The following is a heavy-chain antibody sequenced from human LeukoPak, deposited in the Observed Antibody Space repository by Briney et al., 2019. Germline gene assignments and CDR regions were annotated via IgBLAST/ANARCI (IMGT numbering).Heavy chain of an antibody. CDR3: ARTRGVPYGDYLNDY. CDR2: VFYSGRT. D-gene: IGHD4-17*01. CDR1: GGSISSYY. Sequence: SETLSLTCTVSGGSISSYYWSWIRQPPGKGLEWIGYVFYSGRTDHNPSLKSRLTISVDTSKNQFSLKLSSVTAADTAVYYCARTRGVPYGDYLNDYWGQGTLVTVSS. J-gene: IGHJ4*02. V-gene: IGHV4-59*01.